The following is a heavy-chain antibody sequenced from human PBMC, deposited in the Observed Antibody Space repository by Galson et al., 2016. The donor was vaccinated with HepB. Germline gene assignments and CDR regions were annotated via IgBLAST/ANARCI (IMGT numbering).Heavy chain of an antibody. CDR3: SKALDGTFYFDN. V-gene: IGHV5-51*01. CDR1: GYRFTNYW. Sequence: QSGAEVKKPGESLKISCKDSGYRFTNYWIGWVRQMPGKGLGWMGIMYVGPSITRYSPSFQGQVTMSADKTINTAYLQWSSLKASDTAMYYCSKALDGTFYFDNWGQGTLVTVSS. CDR2: MYVGPSIT. J-gene: IGHJ4*02. D-gene: IGHD2/OR15-2a*01.